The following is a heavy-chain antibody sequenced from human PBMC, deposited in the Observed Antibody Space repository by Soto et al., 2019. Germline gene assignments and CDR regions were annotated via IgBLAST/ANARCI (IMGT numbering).Heavy chain of an antibody. J-gene: IGHJ3*02. CDR2: IWYDGSNK. CDR3: ARGGFYDSSAYYYVNFAFYI. CDR1: GFTFSNYG. Sequence: GGSLRLSCAASGFTFSNYGMHWVRQAPGKGLEWVAIIWYDGSNKYFADSVKGRFTISRDNSKNTLSLQMNSLRAEDTALYYCARGGFYDSSAYYYVNFAFYIWGQGTMVTVSS. V-gene: IGHV3-33*01. D-gene: IGHD3-22*01.